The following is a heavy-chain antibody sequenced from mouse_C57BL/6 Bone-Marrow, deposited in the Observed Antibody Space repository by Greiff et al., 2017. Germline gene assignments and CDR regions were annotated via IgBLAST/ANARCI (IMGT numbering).Heavy chain of an antibody. Sequence: EVQGVESGGDLVKPGGSLKLSCAASGFTFSSYGMSWVRQTPDKRLEWVATISSGGSYTYYPDSVKGRFTISRDNAKNTLYLQMSSLKSEDTAMYYCARLDRGYAMDYWGQGTSVTGSS. CDR3: ARLDRGYAMDY. J-gene: IGHJ4*01. CDR1: GFTFSSYG. CDR2: ISSGGSYT. D-gene: IGHD3-2*01. V-gene: IGHV5-6*01.